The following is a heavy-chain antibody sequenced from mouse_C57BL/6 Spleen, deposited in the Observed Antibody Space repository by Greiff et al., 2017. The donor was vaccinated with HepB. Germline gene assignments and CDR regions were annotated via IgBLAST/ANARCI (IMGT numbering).Heavy chain of an antibody. CDR2: IDPSDSET. J-gene: IGHJ2*01. CDR1: GYTFTSYW. CDR3: ARWGYDNYFDY. Sequence: QVQLKQPGAELVRPGSSVKLSCKASGYTFTSYWMHWVKQRPIQGLEWIGNIDPSDSETHYNQKFKDKATLTVDKSSSTAYMQLSSLTSEDSAVYYCARWGYDNYFDYWGQGTTLTVSS. V-gene: IGHV1-52*01. D-gene: IGHD2-2*01.